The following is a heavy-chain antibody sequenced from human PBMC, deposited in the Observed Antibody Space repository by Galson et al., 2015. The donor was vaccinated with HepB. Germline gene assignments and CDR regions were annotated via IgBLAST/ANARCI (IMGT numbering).Heavy chain of an antibody. J-gene: IGHJ4*02. V-gene: IGHV3-23*01. CDR3: AKVQRVEQWLAPFDY. CDR2: ISGSGGST. CDR1: GFTFSSYA. D-gene: IGHD6-19*01. Sequence: SLRLSCAASGFTFSSYAMSWVRQAPGKGLEWVSAISGSGGSTYYADSVKGRFTISRDNSKNTLYLQMNSLRAEDTAVYYCAKVQRVEQWLAPFDYWGQGTLVTVSS.